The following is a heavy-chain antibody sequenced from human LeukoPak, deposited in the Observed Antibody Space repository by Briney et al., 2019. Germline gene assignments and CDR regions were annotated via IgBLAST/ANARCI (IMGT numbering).Heavy chain of an antibody. CDR3: ARLPYSSSSDY. Sequence: PSETLSLTCAVSGYSISSGYYWGRIRQPPGKGLVWIGRIYHSGSTYYNPSLKSRVTISVEPSKTQFSLKLSSVTAADTAVYYCARLPYSSSSDYWGQGTLVTVSS. CDR2: IYHSGST. D-gene: IGHD6-6*01. J-gene: IGHJ4*02. V-gene: IGHV4-38-2*01. CDR1: GYSISSGYY.